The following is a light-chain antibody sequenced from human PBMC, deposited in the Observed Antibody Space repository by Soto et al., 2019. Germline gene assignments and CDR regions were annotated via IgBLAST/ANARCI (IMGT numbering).Light chain of an antibody. J-gene: IGKJ4*01. Sequence: EIVLTQSPGTLSLSPGERATLSCRASQSVTSSYLAWYQQKPGQSPRLLISGASSRATGIPDRFSGSGSGTDFTLTISRLEPGDSAVYYCQQYGRSPLTFGQGTKVEIK. CDR2: GAS. CDR3: QQYGRSPLT. CDR1: QSVTSSY. V-gene: IGKV3-20*01.